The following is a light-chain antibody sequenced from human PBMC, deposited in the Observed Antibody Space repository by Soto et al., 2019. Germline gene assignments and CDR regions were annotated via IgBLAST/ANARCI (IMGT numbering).Light chain of an antibody. CDR1: QTISSW. J-gene: IGKJ1*01. CDR2: KAS. V-gene: IGKV1-5*03. CDR3: QHYNSYSEA. Sequence: DLEMSLSPATLSAYVRHRVTIPCRASQTISSWLAWFQQRPGRAPKFLIYKASSLKNGVPLRFSGSGSGTQFTLTNSSLQPDDFATYYCQHYNSYSEAFGQGTKV.